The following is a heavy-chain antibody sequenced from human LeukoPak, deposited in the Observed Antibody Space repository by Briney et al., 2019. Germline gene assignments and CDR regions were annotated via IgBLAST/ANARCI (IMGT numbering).Heavy chain of an antibody. CDR3: TRDLCSSTSCYAPFYF. CDR1: GFTFGDYA. D-gene: IGHD2-2*01. Sequence: GGSLRLSCTASGFTFGDYAMSWVRQAPGKGLEWVAFIRSKAYGGKTEYAASVKGRFTISRDDSKSIAYLQMNSLKTEDTAVYYCTRDLCSSTSCYAPFYFWGQGTLVTVSS. V-gene: IGHV3-49*04. J-gene: IGHJ4*02. CDR2: IRSKAYGGKT.